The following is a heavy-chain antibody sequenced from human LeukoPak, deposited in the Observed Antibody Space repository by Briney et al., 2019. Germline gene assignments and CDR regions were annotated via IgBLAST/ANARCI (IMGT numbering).Heavy chain of an antibody. CDR2: INHSGST. CDR3: ARVFFGRYYYDSSGYYFDY. D-gene: IGHD3-22*01. J-gene: IGHJ4*02. Sequence: PSETLSLTCAVYGGSFSGYYWSWIRQPPGKGLEWIGEINHSGSTNYNPSLKSRVTISVDTSKNQFSLKLSSVTAADTAVYYCARVFFGRYYYDSSGYYFDYWGQGTLVTVSS. CDR1: GGSFSGYY. V-gene: IGHV4-34*01.